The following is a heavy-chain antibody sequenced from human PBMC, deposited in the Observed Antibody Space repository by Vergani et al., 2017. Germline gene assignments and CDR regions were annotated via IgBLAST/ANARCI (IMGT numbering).Heavy chain of an antibody. CDR3: ARVADYYDSSGYN. V-gene: IGHV1-24*01. CDR1: GYTLTELS. D-gene: IGHD3-22*01. CDR2: FDPEDGTA. J-gene: IGHJ4*02. Sequence: QVQLVQSGAEVKKPGASVKVSCKVSGYTLTELSMHWVRQAPGKGLEWMGGFDPEDGTANYAQKFQGRVTITADESTSTAYMELSSLRSEDTAVYYCARVADYYDSSGYNWGQGTLVTVSS.